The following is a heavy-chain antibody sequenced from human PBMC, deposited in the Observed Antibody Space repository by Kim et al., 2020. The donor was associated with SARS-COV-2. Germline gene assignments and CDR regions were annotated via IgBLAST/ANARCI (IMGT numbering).Heavy chain of an antibody. V-gene: IGHV4-34*01. Sequence: SETLSLTCAVYGGSFSGYYWSWIRQPPGKGLEWIGEINHSGSTNYNPSLKSRVTISVDTSKNQFSLKLSSVTAADTAVYYCAPPLIAARPVFDPWGQGTLVTVSS. CDR3: APPLIAARPVFDP. CDR1: GGSFSGYY. D-gene: IGHD6-6*01. J-gene: IGHJ5*02. CDR2: INHSGST.